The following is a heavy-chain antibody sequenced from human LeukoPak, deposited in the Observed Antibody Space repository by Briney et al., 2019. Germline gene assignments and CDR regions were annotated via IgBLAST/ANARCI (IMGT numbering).Heavy chain of an antibody. Sequence: GGSLKLSCAASGFTFSGSAMHWVRQASGKGLEWLGRIRSKADSYTTAYAASVKGRFTVSRDYSKNTAYLQMNSLKTEDTAVYYCRAAADLNDYWGQGTLVTVSS. CDR1: GFTFSGSA. CDR2: IRSKADSYTT. V-gene: IGHV3-73*01. CDR3: RAAADLNDY. J-gene: IGHJ4*02. D-gene: IGHD6-13*01.